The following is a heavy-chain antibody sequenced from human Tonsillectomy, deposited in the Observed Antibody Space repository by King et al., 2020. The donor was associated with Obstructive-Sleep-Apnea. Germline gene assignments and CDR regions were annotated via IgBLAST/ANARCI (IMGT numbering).Heavy chain of an antibody. CDR3: ARPSRTVGATGIDY. J-gene: IGHJ4*02. CDR1: GGSISSSSYY. CDR2: ISYSGNT. D-gene: IGHD1-26*01. Sequence: QLQESGPRLVKPSETLSLTCTVSGGSISSSSYYWGWVRQPPGQGLEWIGSISYSGNTYYNPSLKSRVTMSVETSKNQFSLKLNSVTAADTAVYYCARPSRTVGATGIDYWGQGTQVTVSS. V-gene: IGHV4-39*01.